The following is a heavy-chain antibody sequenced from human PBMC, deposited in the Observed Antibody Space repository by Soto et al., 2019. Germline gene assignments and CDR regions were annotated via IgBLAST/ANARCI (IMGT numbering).Heavy chain of an antibody. D-gene: IGHD3-22*01. Sequence: QVQLVQSGAEVKKPGSSVKVSCKASGGTFSSYAISWVRQAPGQGLEWMGGIIPIFGTANYAQKFKGRVTITADESTSTAYMELSSLRSEDTAVYYCARVSYDSSGYYSLFYYFDYWGQGTLVTVSS. V-gene: IGHV1-69*01. CDR3: ARVSYDSSGYYSLFYYFDY. CDR2: IIPIFGTA. CDR1: GGTFSSYA. J-gene: IGHJ4*02.